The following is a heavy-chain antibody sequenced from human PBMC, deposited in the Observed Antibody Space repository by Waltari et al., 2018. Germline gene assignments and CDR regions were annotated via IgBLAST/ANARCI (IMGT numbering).Heavy chain of an antibody. CDR3: ARDSGNGGYYYYGMDV. V-gene: IGHV1-18*04. Sequence: QVQLVQSGAEVKKPGASVKVSCKASGYTFTSYGISWVRQAPGQGLEWMGWISAYKGNTNYAQELTGRVTMTTDTSTSTAYMELRSLRSDDTAVYYCARDSGNGGYYYYGMDVWGQGTTVTVSS. CDR2: ISAYKGNT. D-gene: IGHD3-16*01. CDR1: GYTFTSYG. J-gene: IGHJ6*02.